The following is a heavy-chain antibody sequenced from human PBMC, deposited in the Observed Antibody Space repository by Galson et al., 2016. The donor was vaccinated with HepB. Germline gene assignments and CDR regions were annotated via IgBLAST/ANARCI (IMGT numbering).Heavy chain of an antibody. CDR3: AKEDAGSTGDAFDI. J-gene: IGHJ3*02. CDR2: INHSGNT. CDR1: GGSFSGYY. Sequence: SETLSLTCAVYGGSFSGYYWSWIRQPPGKGLEWIGEINHSGNTNYNPSLKSRVTISEDTSKKQFSLNVSSVTAADTAMYYCAKEDAGSTGDAFDIWGQGTIFTISS. D-gene: IGHD1-7*01. V-gene: IGHV4-34*01.